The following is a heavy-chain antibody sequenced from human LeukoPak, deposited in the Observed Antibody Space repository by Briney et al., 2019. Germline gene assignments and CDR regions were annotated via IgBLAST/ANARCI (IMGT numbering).Heavy chain of an antibody. J-gene: IGHJ4*02. CDR3: ARGPDSSGYYQEPGFDF. CDR1: GASISSGGYY. CDR2: IFYNGRS. V-gene: IGHV4-31*03. Sequence: PSETLSLTCTVSGASISSGGYYWNWIRQHPGKDLEWIGYIFYNGRSYYNPSLKSRVTMTVSTSKNQFSLKLSSVTAADTAVYYCARGPDSSGYYQEPGFDFWGQGTLVTVSS. D-gene: IGHD3-22*01.